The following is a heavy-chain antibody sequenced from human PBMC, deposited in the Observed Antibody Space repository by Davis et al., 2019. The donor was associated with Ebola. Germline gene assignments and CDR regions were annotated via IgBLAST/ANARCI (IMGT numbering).Heavy chain of an antibody. CDR2: INPSGGST. J-gene: IGHJ6*02. CDR1: GYTFTSYY. Sequence: AASVKVSCKASGYTFTSYYMHWVRQAPGQGLEWMGIINPSGGSTSYAQKFQGRVTMTRDTSTSTVYMELSSLRSDDTAVYYCPRDLNEGMITMIVVGRGLGMDVWGQGTTVTVSS. D-gene: IGHD3-22*01. CDR3: PRDLNEGMITMIVVGRGLGMDV. V-gene: IGHV1-46*01.